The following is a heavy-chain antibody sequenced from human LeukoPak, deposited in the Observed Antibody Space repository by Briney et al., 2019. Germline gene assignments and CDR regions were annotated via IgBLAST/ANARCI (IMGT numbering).Heavy chain of an antibody. CDR3: AKNTGATIAVAGRAFDY. J-gene: IGHJ4*02. CDR1: GFTFSSYA. CDR2: ISGSGGST. Sequence: GGSLRLSCAASGFTFSSYAMSWVRQAPGKGLEWVSAISGSGGSTYYADSVKGRFTISRDNSKNTLHLQMNSLRAEDTAVYYCAKNTGATIAVAGRAFDYWGQGTLVTVSS. V-gene: IGHV3-23*01. D-gene: IGHD6-19*01.